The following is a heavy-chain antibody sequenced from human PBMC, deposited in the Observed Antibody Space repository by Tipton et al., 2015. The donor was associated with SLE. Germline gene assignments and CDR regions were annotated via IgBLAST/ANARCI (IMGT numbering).Heavy chain of an antibody. Sequence: SLRLSCAASGFTFSSYAMHWVRQAPGKGLEWVAVISYDGSNKYYADSVKGRFTISRDNSKNTLYLQMNSLRAEDTAVYYCARDRYPDYYGSGSYTSWGQGTPVTVSS. CDR1: GFTFSSYA. J-gene: IGHJ5*02. CDR3: ARDRYPDYYGSGSYTS. CDR2: ISYDGSNK. V-gene: IGHV3-30*04. D-gene: IGHD3-10*01.